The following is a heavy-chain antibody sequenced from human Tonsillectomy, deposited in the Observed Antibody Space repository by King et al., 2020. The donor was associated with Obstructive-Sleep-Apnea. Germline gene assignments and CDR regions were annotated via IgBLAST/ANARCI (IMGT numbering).Heavy chain of an antibody. J-gene: IGHJ4*02. CDR1: GGSFSGYY. CDR2: INHRGST. Sequence: VQLQQWGAGLLKPSETLSLTCVVYGGSFSGYYWSWIRQPPGKGLEWIGEINHRGSTNYNPSSKSGVTLSVDTSNNQFSLKLSSVTAADTAVYYCARVNTRGLYSSSVFDYWGQGTLVTVSS. CDR3: ARVNTRGLYSSSVFDY. D-gene: IGHD6-13*01. V-gene: IGHV4-34*01.